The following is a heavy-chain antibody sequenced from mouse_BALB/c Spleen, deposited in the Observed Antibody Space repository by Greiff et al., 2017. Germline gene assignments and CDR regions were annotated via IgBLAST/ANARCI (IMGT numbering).Heavy chain of an antibody. CDR1: GFTFSSYG. CDR2: ISSGGSYT. V-gene: IGHV5-6*01. Sequence: EVKLVESGGDLVKPGGSLKLSCAASGFTFSSYGMSWVRQTPDKRLEWVATISSGGSYTYYPDSVKGRFTISRDNAKNTLYLQMSSLKSEDTAMYYCAIWLLRAYYFGCWGQGTTLTVSS. J-gene: IGHJ2*01. CDR3: AIWLLRAYYFGC. D-gene: IGHD2-3*01.